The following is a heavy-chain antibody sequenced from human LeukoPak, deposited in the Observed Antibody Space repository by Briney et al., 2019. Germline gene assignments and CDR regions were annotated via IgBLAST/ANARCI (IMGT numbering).Heavy chain of an antibody. CDR3: ASDGSGGTIDAFDI. CDR1: GGTFSSYA. J-gene: IGHJ3*02. V-gene: IGHV1-69*13. CDR2: IIPIFGTA. Sequence: SVTVSCRASGGTFSSYAISWVRQAPGQGLEGMGGIIPIFGTANYAQKFQGGETITAAESTSTAYMELSSLRSEDTAVYYCASDGSGGTIDAFDIWGQGTMVTVSS. D-gene: IGHD2-15*01.